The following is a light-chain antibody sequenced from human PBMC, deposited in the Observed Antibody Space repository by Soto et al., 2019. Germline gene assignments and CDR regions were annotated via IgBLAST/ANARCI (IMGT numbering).Light chain of an antibody. Sequence: EMVLTQSPGTLSLSPGGRAPLLRRASQNVANYLDWYQQKNGQAPRIIIYDSSTRATGFPDRFSGSGYGTDFNLTIIRLEPEDFAVYYCQQYDISPWTFGQGTKVDIK. J-gene: IGKJ1*01. CDR1: QNVANY. V-gene: IGKV3-20*01. CDR3: QQYDISPWT. CDR2: DSS.